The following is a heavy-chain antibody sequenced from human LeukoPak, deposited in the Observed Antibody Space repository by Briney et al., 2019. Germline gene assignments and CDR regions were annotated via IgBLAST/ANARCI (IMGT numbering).Heavy chain of an antibody. Sequence: SETLSLTCAVYIDSFSNYHWNWIRQTPAKGMEWIGEVNESGGTNISPSLRSRVILSVDTSKNQFSLKLISGTVADTAIYYCARGQGATVPQVGKTWFDPWGQGTRVTVSS. CDR3: ARGQGATVPQVGKTWFDP. CDR2: VNESGGT. CDR1: IDSFSNYH. J-gene: IGHJ5*02. D-gene: IGHD1-26*01. V-gene: IGHV4-34*01.